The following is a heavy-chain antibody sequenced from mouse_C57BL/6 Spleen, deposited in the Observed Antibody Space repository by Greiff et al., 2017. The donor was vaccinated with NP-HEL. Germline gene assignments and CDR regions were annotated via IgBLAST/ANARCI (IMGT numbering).Heavy chain of an antibody. CDR3: ARTYDGYPYYAMDY. CDR1: GYTFTNYW. Sequence: QVQLQQSGAELVRPGTSVKMSCKASGYTFTNYWIGWAKQRPGHGLEWIGDIYPGGGYTNYNEKFKGKATLTADKSSSTAYMQFSSLTSEDSAIYYCARTYDGYPYYAMDYWGQGTSVTVSS. J-gene: IGHJ4*01. CDR2: IYPGGGYT. V-gene: IGHV1-63*01. D-gene: IGHD2-3*01.